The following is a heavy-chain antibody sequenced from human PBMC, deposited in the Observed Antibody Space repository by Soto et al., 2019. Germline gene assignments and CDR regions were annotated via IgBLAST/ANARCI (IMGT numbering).Heavy chain of an antibody. V-gene: IGHV1-24*01. CDR1: GYTLTELS. D-gene: IGHD2-2*01. Sequence: GASVKVSCKVSGYTLTELSMHWVRQAPGKGLEWMGGFDPEDGETIYAQKFQGRVTMTEDTSTDTAYMELSSLRSEDTAVYYCATGVVPAALHPLYYHYGMDVWGQGTTVTVSS. CDR3: ATGVVPAALHPLYYHYGMDV. CDR2: FDPEDGET. J-gene: IGHJ6*02.